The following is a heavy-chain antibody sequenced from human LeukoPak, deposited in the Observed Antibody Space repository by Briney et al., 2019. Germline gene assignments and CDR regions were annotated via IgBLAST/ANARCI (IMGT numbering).Heavy chain of an antibody. Sequence: GGSLRLSCAASGFTFSSYWMSWVRQAPGKGLEWVANIKQDGSEKYYVDSVKGRFTISRDNAKNSLYLQMNSLRAEDTAVYYCARDRYCTTTRCSDYWGQGTLVTVSP. D-gene: IGHD2-2*01. CDR3: ARDRYCTTTRCSDY. CDR1: GFTFSSYW. V-gene: IGHV3-7*01. CDR2: IKQDGSEK. J-gene: IGHJ4*02.